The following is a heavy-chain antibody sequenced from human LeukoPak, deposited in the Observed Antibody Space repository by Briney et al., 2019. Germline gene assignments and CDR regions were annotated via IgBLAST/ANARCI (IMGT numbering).Heavy chain of an antibody. CDR1: GFTFSSHA. CDR3: ARSDGSGSYYFDY. CDR2: ISYDGSNK. V-gene: IGHV3-30*01. Sequence: HPGGSLRLSCAASGFTFSSHAMHWVRQAPGKGLEWVAVISYDGSNKYYADSVKGRFTISRDNSKNTLYLQMNSLRAEDTAVYYCARSDGSGSYYFDYWGQGTLVTVSS. J-gene: IGHJ4*02. D-gene: IGHD3-10*01.